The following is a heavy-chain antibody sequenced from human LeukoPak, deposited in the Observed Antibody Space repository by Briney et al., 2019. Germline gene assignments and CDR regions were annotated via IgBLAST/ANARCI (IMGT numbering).Heavy chain of an antibody. CDR3: ARAGPSGKYPPNDY. CDR1: GFTFSSYN. CDR2: ISSSSGYI. J-gene: IGHJ4*02. V-gene: IGHV3-21*01. Sequence: GGSLRLSCAASGFTFSSYNMNWVRQAPGKGLEWVSSISSSSGYIYYADSVKGRFTISRDNAKNSLFLQMNSLRAEDTAVYYCARAGPSGKYPPNDYWGQGALVTVSS. D-gene: IGHD1-26*01.